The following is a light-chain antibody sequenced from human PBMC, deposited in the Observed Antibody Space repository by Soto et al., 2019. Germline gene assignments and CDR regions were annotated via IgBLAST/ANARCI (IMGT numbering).Light chain of an antibody. CDR2: GAS. J-gene: IGKJ4*01. CDR1: QSVSSSY. V-gene: IGKV3-20*01. Sequence: EIVWTQSPGTLSLSPEQRATLSCTASQSVSSSYLAWYQQKPGQAPRLLIYGASSRATGLPDRFSGSVSGTDLTLTISRLEPEDFAVYFCQKYGSSPLTCGGGTKVEIK. CDR3: QKYGSSPLT.